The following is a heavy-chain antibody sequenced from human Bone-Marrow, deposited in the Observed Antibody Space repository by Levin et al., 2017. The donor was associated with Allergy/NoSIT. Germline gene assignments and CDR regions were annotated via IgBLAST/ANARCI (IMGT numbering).Heavy chain of an antibody. Sequence: AGGSLRLSCAASGFIFSNYKMNWVRQAPGKGLEWVSFISSSGGTMHYADSVKGRFTISRDNAKNSLFLQMSSLRAEDTAVYYCARGSYSSAWFEGSWGQGTLVTVSS. J-gene: IGHJ5*02. CDR1: GFIFSNYK. V-gene: IGHV3-48*03. CDR2: ISSSGGTM. CDR3: ARGSYSSAWFEGS. D-gene: IGHD6-19*01.